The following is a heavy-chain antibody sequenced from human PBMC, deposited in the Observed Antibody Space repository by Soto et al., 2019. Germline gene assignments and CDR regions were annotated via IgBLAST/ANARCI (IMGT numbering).Heavy chain of an antibody. CDR1: GFTFSSYS. Sequence: EVQLVESGGGLVKPGGSLRLSCAASGFTFSSYSMNWVRQAPGKGLEWVSSISSSSSYIYYADSVKGRFTTSRDNAKKPPYHQKNSLGAYDTAVYFCASGGQLRSNYDYYGMDFWGQGTTVTFSS. V-gene: IGHV3-21*04. CDR3: ASGGQLRSNYDYYGMDF. D-gene: IGHD5-12*01. CDR2: ISSSSSYI. J-gene: IGHJ6*02.